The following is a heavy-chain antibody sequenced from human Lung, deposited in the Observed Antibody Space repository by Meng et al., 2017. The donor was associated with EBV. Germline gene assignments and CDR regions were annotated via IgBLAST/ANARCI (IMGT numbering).Heavy chain of an antibody. D-gene: IGHD5-18*01. J-gene: IGHJ4*02. CDR3: ARAVDTGYFDY. V-gene: IGHV4-31*01. CDR2: IYYSGST. CDR1: RCSISSGGHY. Sequence: VYLRYSGPGLVKPSQTPSLTCTVSRCSISSGGHYWSLIRQHPGKGLEWIGYIYYSGSTYYTPSLKSLVSISVDTSNNQFSLKLSSVTAADTAVYYCARAVDTGYFDYWGQGTLVTVSS.